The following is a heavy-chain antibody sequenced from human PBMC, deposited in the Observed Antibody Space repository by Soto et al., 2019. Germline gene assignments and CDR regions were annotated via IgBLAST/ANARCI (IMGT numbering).Heavy chain of an antibody. V-gene: IGHV1-2*04. J-gene: IGHJ4*02. CDR2: INPNSGGT. Sequence: GASVKVSCKASGYTFTGYYMHWVRQAPGQGLEWMGWINPNSGGTNYAQKFQGWVTMTRDTSISTAYMELSRLRSDDTAVYYCERVRTRYCGACFDYWGQGTLVTVSS. CDR1: GYTFTGYY. CDR3: ERVRTRYCGACFDY. D-gene: IGHD2-21*01.